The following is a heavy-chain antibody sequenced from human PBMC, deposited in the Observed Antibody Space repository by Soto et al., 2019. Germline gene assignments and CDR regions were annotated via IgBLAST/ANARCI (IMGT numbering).Heavy chain of an antibody. CDR1: GGTFSSYA. J-gene: IGHJ5*02. CDR2: IIPIFGTA. D-gene: IGHD5-18*01. V-gene: IGHV1-69*01. CDR3: ARDIRRYSYGPNWFDP. Sequence: QVQLVQSGAEVKKPGSSVKVSCKASGGTFSSYAISWVRQAPGQGLEWMGGIIPIFGTANYAQKSQGRVTITADESTSTAYMELSSLSSEDTAVYYCARDIRRYSYGPNWFDPWGQGTLVTVSS.